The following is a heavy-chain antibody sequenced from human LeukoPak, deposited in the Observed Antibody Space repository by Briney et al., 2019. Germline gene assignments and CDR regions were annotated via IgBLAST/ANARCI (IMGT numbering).Heavy chain of an antibody. CDR2: ISSSSYI. V-gene: IGHV3-21*01. Sequence: PGGTLRLSCAASGFTFSSYGMSWVCQAPGKGLEWVSSISSSSYIYYADSVKGRFTISRDNAKNSLYLQMNSLRAEDTAVYYCARVYGSGSSGGWAPRSKNYMDVWGKGTTVTISS. D-gene: IGHD3-10*01. CDR3: ARVYGSGSSGGWAPRSKNYMDV. CDR1: GFTFSSYG. J-gene: IGHJ6*03.